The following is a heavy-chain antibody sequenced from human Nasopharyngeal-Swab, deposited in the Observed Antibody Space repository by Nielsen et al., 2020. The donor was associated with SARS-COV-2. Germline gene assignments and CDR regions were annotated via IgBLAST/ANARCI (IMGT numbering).Heavy chain of an antibody. Sequence: ASVKVSCKASGYTFTGYYMHWVRQAPGQGLEWMGRINPNSGGTNYAQKFQGRVTMTRDTSISTAYMELSRLRSDDTAVYYCARELYSSGGWFDPWGQGTLVTVSS. CDR1: GYTFTGYY. D-gene: IGHD6-19*01. J-gene: IGHJ5*02. CDR2: INPNSGGT. V-gene: IGHV1-2*06. CDR3: ARELYSSGGWFDP.